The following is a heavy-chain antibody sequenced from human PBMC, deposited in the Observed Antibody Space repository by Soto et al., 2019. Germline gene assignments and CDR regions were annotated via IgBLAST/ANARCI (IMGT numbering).Heavy chain of an antibody. V-gene: IGHV3-74*01. D-gene: IGHD2-15*01. J-gene: IGHJ4*02. CDR2: INSDGSST. Sequence: EVQLVESGGGLVQPGVSLRLSCAASGFTFSSDWMHWVRQAPGKGLVWVSRINSDGSSTSYADSVKGRFTISRDNAKNTLYLQMNSLRAEDTAVYYCVRTSLVVAAATREDYWGQGTLVTVSS. CDR3: VRTSLVVAAATREDY. CDR1: GFTFSSDW.